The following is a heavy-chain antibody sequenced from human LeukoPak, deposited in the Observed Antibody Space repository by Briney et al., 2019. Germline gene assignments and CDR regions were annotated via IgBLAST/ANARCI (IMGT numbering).Heavy chain of an antibody. Sequence: SGTLSLTCAVSGGSISSSNWWSWVRQPPGKGLEWIGEIYHSGSTNYNPSLKSRVTISVDKSKNQFSLKLSSVTAADTAVYYCARRAAREKRANWFDPWGQGTLVTVSS. J-gene: IGHJ5*02. CDR3: ARRAAREKRANWFDP. D-gene: IGHD6-6*01. V-gene: IGHV4-4*02. CDR1: GGSISSSNW. CDR2: IYHSGST.